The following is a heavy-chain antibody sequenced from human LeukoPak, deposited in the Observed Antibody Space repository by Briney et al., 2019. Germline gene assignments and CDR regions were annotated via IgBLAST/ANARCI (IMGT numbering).Heavy chain of an antibody. CDR3: ARDPSIVDYYDSSGLHY. D-gene: IGHD3-22*01. J-gene: IGHJ4*02. CDR1: GFTFDDYA. CDR2: ISWNSGSI. Sequence: GGSLRLSCAASGFTFDDYAMHWVRQAPGKGLEWVSGISWNSGSIGYADSVKGRFTISRDNAKNTLYLQMNSLRAEDTAVYYCARDPSIVDYYDSSGLHYWGQGTLVTVSS. V-gene: IGHV3-9*01.